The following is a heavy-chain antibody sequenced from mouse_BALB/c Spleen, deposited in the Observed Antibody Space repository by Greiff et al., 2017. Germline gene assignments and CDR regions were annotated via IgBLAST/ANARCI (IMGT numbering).Heavy chain of an antibody. CDR1: GYTFTSYW. CDR3: ARGSSWAMDY. CDR2: IYPGDGDT. D-gene: IGHD1-1*01. Sequence: VQLQQSGAELARPGASVKLSCKASGYTFTSYWMQWVKQRPGQGLEWIGAIYPGDGDTRYTQKFKGKATLTADKSSSTAYMQLSSLASEDSAVYYCARGSSWAMDYWGQGTSVTVSS. J-gene: IGHJ4*01. V-gene: IGHV1-87*01.